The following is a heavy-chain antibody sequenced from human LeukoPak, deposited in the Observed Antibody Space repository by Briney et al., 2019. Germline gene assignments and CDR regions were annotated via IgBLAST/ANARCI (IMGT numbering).Heavy chain of an antibody. CDR1: GFIFGDHA. CDR2: FRSKAYGGTT. CDR3: TRGPILLWIHNGMDV. J-gene: IGHJ6*02. D-gene: IGHD2-21*01. V-gene: IGHV3-49*04. Sequence: GGSLRLSCRASGFIFGDHAMSWVRKAPGKGLEWVGFFRSKAYGGTTEYAASVKGGFTISRDDSKSIAYPQMNRLKTEETTFYYRTRGPILLWIHNGMDVWGQGTTVSVSS.